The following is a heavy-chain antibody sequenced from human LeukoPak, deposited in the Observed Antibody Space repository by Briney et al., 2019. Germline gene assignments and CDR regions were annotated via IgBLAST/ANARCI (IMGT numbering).Heavy chain of an antibody. V-gene: IGHV4-59*08. D-gene: IGHD4-17*01. CDR3: ARHAVFDI. J-gene: IGHJ3*02. CDR1: GGSISSYY. Sequence: PSDTLSLTRTVPGGSISSYYWSWIRQPPGKGLEWIGYIYYSGSTNYNPSLKSRVTISVDTSKNQFSLKLSSVTAADTAVYYCARHAVFDIWGQGTMVTVSS. CDR2: IYYSGST.